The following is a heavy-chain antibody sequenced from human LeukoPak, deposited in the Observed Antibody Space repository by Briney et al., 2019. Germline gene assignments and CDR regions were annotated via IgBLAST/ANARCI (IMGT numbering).Heavy chain of an antibody. CDR3: AKDYSSGWYGGGLDY. Sequence: GRSLRLSCAASGFTFDDYAMHWVRQAPGKGLEWVSGIIWNSGSTGYADSVKGRFTISRDNAKNSLYLQMTSLRAEDMALYYCAKDYSSGWYGGGLDYWGQGTLVTVSS. J-gene: IGHJ4*02. CDR2: IIWNSGST. D-gene: IGHD6-19*01. CDR1: GFTFDDYA. V-gene: IGHV3-9*03.